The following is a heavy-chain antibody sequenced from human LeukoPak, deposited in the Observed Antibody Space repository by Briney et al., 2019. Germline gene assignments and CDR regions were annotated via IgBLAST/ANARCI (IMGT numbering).Heavy chain of an antibody. CDR3: ARHIGSIDP. CDR1: GGSISNYY. CDR2: IYYSGST. J-gene: IGHJ5*02. Sequence: PSETLSLTCTVSGGSISNYYWSWIRQPPEKGLEWIGYIYYSGSTNYNPSLKSRVTISVDTSKNQFSLKLTSVTAADTAVYYCARHIGSIDPWGQGTLVTVSS. V-gene: IGHV4-59*08. D-gene: IGHD3-10*01.